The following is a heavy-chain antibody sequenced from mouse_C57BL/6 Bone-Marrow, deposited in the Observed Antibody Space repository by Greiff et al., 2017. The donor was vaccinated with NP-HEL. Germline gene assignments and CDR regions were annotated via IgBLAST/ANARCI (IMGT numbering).Heavy chain of an antibody. V-gene: IGHV14-4*01. D-gene: IGHD1-3*01. J-gene: IGHJ3*01. CDR1: GFNIKDDY. CDR3: TTLKAAWFAY. CDR2: IDPENGDT. Sequence: EVKLQESGAELVRPGASVKLSCTASGFNIKDDYMHWVKQRPEQGLEWIGWIDPENGDTEYASKFQGKATITADTSSNTAYLQLSSLTSEDTAVYYCTTLKAAWFAYWGQGTLVTVSA.